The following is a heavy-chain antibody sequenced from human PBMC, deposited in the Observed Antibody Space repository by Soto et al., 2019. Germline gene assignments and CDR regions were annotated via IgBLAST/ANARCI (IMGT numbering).Heavy chain of an antibody. Sequence: ASVKVSCKASGYTFTGYYMHWVRQAPGQGLEWMGWINPNSGGTNYAQKFQGWVTMTRDTSISTAYMELSRLRSDDTAVYYCARGIQRIEAAGRYPNYGMDVWGQGTTVTVSS. V-gene: IGHV1-2*04. D-gene: IGHD6-13*01. CDR3: ARGIQRIEAAGRYPNYGMDV. J-gene: IGHJ6*02. CDR2: INPNSGGT. CDR1: GYTFTGYY.